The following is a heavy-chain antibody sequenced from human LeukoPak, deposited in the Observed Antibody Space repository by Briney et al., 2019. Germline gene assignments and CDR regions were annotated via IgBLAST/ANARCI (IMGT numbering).Heavy chain of an antibody. D-gene: IGHD1-26*01. CDR1: GYTFTRYY. Sequence: GASVKVSCKASGYTFTRYYMHWVRQAPGQGLEWMGWINPNSGGTKYAQKFQGRVTMTRDTSISTAYMEVSRLRSDDTAVYYCARSRYRGSQPFDYWGQGTLVTVSS. V-gene: IGHV1-2*02. CDR3: ARSRYRGSQPFDY. J-gene: IGHJ4*02. CDR2: INPNSGGT.